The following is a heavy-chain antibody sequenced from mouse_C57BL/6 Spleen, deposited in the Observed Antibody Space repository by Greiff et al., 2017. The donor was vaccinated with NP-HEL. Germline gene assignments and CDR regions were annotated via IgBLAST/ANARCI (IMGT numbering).Heavy chain of an antibody. CDR3: TRHYPYYFDY. J-gene: IGHJ2*01. CDR1: GYTFTDYE. V-gene: IGHV1-15*01. D-gene: IGHD5-5*01. Sequence: QVQLQQSGAELVRPGASVTLSCKASGYTFTDYEMHWVKQTPVHGLEWIGAIDPETGGTAYNQKFKGKAILTADKSSSTAYMELRSLTSEDSAVYYCTRHYPYYFDYWGQGTTLTVSS. CDR2: IDPETGGT.